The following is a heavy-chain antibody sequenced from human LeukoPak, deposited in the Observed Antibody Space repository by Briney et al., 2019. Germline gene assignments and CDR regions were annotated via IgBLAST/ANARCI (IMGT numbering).Heavy chain of an antibody. Sequence: PGGSLRLSCAASGFTFSNYWMSWVRQAPGKELEWVANIKQDGSEIYYVDSVKGRFTISRDNAKNSLYLQMNSLRAEDTAVYYCARGSESRGYSYGTFDYWGQGTLVTVSS. J-gene: IGHJ4*02. D-gene: IGHD5-18*01. CDR3: ARGSESRGYSYGTFDY. CDR2: IKQDGSEI. V-gene: IGHV3-7*03. CDR1: GFTFSNYW.